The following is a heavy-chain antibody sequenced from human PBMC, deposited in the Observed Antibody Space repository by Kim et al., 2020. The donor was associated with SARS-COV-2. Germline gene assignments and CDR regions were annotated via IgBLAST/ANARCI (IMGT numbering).Heavy chain of an antibody. J-gene: IGHJ4*02. D-gene: IGHD6-13*01. CDR3: ARESDGDSSSWYKDWDY. Sequence: ASVKVSCKASGYTFTSYGISWVRQAPGQGLEWMGWISAYNGNTNYAQKLQGRVTMTTDTSTSTAYMELRSLRSDDTAVYYCARESDGDSSSWYKDWDYWGQGTLVTVSS. CDR2: ISAYNGNT. CDR1: GYTFTSYG. V-gene: IGHV1-18*01.